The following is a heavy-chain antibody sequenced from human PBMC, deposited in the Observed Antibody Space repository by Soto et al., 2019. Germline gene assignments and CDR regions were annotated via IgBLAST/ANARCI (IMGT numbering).Heavy chain of an antibody. Sequence: ASVKISCKASGYTFTGYGISWVRQAPGQGLEWMGWISAYNGNTNYAQKLQGRVTMTTDTSTSTAYMELSRLRSDDTAVYYCARGRCSSTSCYKGYYYYMDVWGKGTTVTVSS. D-gene: IGHD2-2*02. CDR2: ISAYNGNT. CDR1: GYTFTGYG. CDR3: ARGRCSSTSCYKGYYYYMDV. V-gene: IGHV1-18*01. J-gene: IGHJ6*03.